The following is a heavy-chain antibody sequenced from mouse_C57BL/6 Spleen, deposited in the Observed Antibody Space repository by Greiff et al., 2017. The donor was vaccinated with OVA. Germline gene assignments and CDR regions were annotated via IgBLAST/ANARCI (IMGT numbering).Heavy chain of an antibody. CDR3: ARKGYYGSRYFDV. CDR1: GYTFTDYY. D-gene: IGHD1-1*01. CDR2: INPNNGGT. V-gene: IGHV1-26*01. J-gene: IGHJ1*03. Sequence: EVQLQQSGPELVKPGASVKISCKASGYTFTDYYMNWVKQSHGKSLEWIGDINPNNGGTSYNQKFKGKATLTVEKSSSTAYMELRSLTSEDSAVYYCARKGYYGSRYFDVWGTGTTVTVSS.